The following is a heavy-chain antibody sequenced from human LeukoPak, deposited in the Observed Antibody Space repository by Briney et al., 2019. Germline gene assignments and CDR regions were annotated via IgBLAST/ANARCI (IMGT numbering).Heavy chain of an antibody. V-gene: IGHV1-2*06. D-gene: IGHD3-10*01. CDR3: ARAPPNSGSYYRLHSWFDP. CDR2: INPNSGGT. CDR1: GYTFTDYY. J-gene: IGHJ5*02. Sequence: GASVKVSCKASGYTFTDYYMHWVRRAPGQGHEWMGRINPNSGGTNYAQKFQGRVTMTRYTSISTAYMELSSLRSDDTAFYYCARAPPNSGSYYRLHSWFDPWGQGALVTVSS.